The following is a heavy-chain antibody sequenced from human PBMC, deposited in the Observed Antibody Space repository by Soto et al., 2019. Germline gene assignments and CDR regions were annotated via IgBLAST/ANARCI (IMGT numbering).Heavy chain of an antibody. CDR3: ARSYYGSGSYPSGLYYYYGMDV. CDR1: GFTFSSYG. CDR2: IWYDGSNK. J-gene: IGHJ6*02. Sequence: GGSLRLSCAASGFTFSSYGMHWVRQAPGKGLEWVAVIWYDGSNKYYADSVKGRFTISRDNSKNTLYLQMNSLRAEDTAVYYCARSYYGSGSYPSGLYYYYGMDVWGQGTTVTVSS. V-gene: IGHV3-33*01. D-gene: IGHD3-10*01.